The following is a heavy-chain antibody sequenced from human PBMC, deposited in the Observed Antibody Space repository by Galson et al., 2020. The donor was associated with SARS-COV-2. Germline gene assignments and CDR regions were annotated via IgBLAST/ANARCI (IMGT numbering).Heavy chain of an antibody. Sequence: SETLSLTCTVSGGSISSHYWSWIRQPPGKGLEWIGYIYYSGGKDYNPSLKSRVTISIDTSKNQFSLKLRSVTAADTAVYYCARVTYDSGGYPRAFDIWGQGTLVTVSS. CDR3: ARVTYDSGGYPRAFDI. V-gene: IGHV4-59*11. J-gene: IGHJ3*02. CDR2: IYYSGGK. D-gene: IGHD3-22*01. CDR1: GGSISSHY.